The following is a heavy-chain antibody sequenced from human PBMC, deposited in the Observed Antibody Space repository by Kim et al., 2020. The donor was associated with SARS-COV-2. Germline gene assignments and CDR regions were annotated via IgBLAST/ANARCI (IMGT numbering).Heavy chain of an antibody. V-gene: IGHV4-59*08. CDR2: IYYSGRT. CDR1: GGSISNYY. J-gene: IGHJ5*02. D-gene: IGHD5-18*01. CDR3: AMVKDVLGWFDP. Sequence: SETLSLTCTVSGGSISNYYWSWIRQPPGKGLEWIGYIYYSGRTKYNPSLKSRVTISVDTSKNQFSLRLNSVTAADTAVYYCAMVKDVLGWFDPWGHGTLV.